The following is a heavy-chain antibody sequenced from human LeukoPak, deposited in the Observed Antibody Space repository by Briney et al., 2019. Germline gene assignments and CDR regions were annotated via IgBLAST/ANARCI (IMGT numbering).Heavy chain of an antibody. CDR3: AKDRRGYCSSTSCAYYFDY. Sequence: GGSLRLSCAASGFTFSSYGMHWVRQAPGKGLEWVAVIWYDGSNKYYADSVKGRFTISRDNSKNTLYLQMNSLRAEDTAVYYCAKDRRGYCSSTSCAYYFDYWGQGTLVTVSS. CDR2: IWYDGSNK. V-gene: IGHV3-30*02. D-gene: IGHD2-2*01. CDR1: GFTFSSYG. J-gene: IGHJ4*02.